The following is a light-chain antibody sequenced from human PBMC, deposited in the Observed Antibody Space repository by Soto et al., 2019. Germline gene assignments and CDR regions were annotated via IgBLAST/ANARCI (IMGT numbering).Light chain of an antibody. CDR3: QQRSNWH. V-gene: IGKV3D-20*02. Sequence: EIVMTQSPATLSVSPGERATLSCRASQSVSSSYLAWYQQKPGQAPRLLIYDASNRATGIPARFSGSGSGTDFTLTISSLEPEDFAVYYCQQRSNWHFGPGTKVDIK. CDR1: QSVSSSY. CDR2: DAS. J-gene: IGKJ3*01.